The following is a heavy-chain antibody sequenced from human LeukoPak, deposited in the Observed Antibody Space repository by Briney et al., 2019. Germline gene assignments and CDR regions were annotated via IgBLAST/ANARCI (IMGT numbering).Heavy chain of an antibody. D-gene: IGHD3-22*01. Sequence: PSETLSLTCAVSGYSISSAYYWGWIRQPPGKGLEWIGSIYNSGSTYYNPSLKIRVTISIDTSKNEFSLRLSSVTAADTAVYYCAREDHYFDISDYYPNFDYWGQGTLVTVSS. CDR1: GYSISSAYY. J-gene: IGHJ4*02. V-gene: IGHV4-38-2*02. CDR3: AREDHYFDISDYYPNFDY. CDR2: IYNSGST.